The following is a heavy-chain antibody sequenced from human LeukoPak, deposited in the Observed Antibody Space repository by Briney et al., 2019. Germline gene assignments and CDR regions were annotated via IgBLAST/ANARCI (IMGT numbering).Heavy chain of an antibody. CDR2: INAGNGNT. CDR3: ARALLLWFGEPLGY. D-gene: IGHD3-10*01. CDR1: GYTFTGYY. V-gene: IGHV1-3*03. Sequence: GASVKVSCKASGYTFTGYYMHWVRQAPGQRLEWMGWINAGNGNTKYSQEFQGRVTITRDTSASTAYMELSSLRSEDMAVYYCARALLLWFGEPLGYWGQGTLVTVSS. J-gene: IGHJ4*02.